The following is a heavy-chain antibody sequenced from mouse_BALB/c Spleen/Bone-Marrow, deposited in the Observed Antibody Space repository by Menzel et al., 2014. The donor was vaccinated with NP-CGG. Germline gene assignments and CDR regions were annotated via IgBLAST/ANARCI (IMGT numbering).Heavy chain of an antibody. CDR3: ASTITTVVAEDAMDY. CDR2: ISSGGSYT. Sequence: VMLVESGGDLVKPGGSLKLSCAASGFTFSSYGMSWVRQTPDKRLEWDATISSGGSYTYYPDSVKGRFTISRDNAKNTLYLQMSSLKSEDTAMYYCASTITTVVAEDAMDYWGQGTSVTVSS. CDR1: GFTFSSYG. J-gene: IGHJ4*01. V-gene: IGHV5-6*02. D-gene: IGHD1-1*01.